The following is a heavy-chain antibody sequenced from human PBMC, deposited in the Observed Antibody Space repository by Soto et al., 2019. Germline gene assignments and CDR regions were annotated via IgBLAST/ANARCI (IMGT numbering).Heavy chain of an antibody. Sequence: SETLSLTCTVSGGSTSSSNYYWNWIRQPPGKGLEWIGSIYYSGSTYYNPSLKSRVTISVDTSKNQFSLKLSSVTAADTAVYYCAKGRGGSCLDYWGQGTLVTVSS. D-gene: IGHD2-15*01. CDR2: IYYSGST. J-gene: IGHJ4*02. CDR3: AKGRGGSCLDY. V-gene: IGHV4-39*01. CDR1: GGSTSSSNYY.